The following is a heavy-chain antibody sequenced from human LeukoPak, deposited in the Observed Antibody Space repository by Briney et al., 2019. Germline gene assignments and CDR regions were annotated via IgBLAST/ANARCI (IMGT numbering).Heavy chain of an antibody. CDR3: TKKTSYYDSSGALDY. CDR2: ISGSGGST. Sequence: GGSLRLSCTASGFTFSNYAMTWVRQAPGKGLEWLSVISGSGGSTYHADSVKGRFTISRDNSKNTLFLQTNSLRAEDTAVYYCTKKTSYYDSSGALDYWGQGTLVTVSS. D-gene: IGHD3-22*01. J-gene: IGHJ4*02. CDR1: GFTFSNYA. V-gene: IGHV3-23*01.